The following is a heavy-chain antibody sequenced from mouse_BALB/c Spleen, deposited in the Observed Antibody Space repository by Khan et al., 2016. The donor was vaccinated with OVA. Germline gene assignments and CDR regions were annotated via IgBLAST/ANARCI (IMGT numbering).Heavy chain of an antibody. CDR2: IDPFSGGT. J-gene: IGHJ3*01. Sequence: VQLKESGPELMKPGASVKISCKASGYSFTNYYIHWVIQSHGKSLEWIGYIDPFSGGTPYNQKFKDKATLTVDKSSSTAYIHLSNLTSEDSAVYYCTRHGYVAWFTYWGQGTLVTVSA. CDR1: GYSFTNYY. V-gene: IGHV1S135*01. D-gene: IGHD2-2*01. CDR3: TRHGYVAWFTY.